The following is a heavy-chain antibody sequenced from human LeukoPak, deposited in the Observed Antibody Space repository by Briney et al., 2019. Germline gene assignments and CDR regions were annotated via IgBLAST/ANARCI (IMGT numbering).Heavy chain of an antibody. Sequence: GGSLRLSCAASGFTFSSYAMSWVRQAPGKGLEWVSTISGSGSGGSTYYADSVKGRFTISRDNAKNSLYLQMNSLRAEDTAVYYCARDAGYCSGGSCLTFDYWGQGTLVTVSS. CDR3: ARDAGYCSGGSCLTFDY. D-gene: IGHD2-15*01. CDR2: ISGSGSGGST. V-gene: IGHV3-23*01. CDR1: GFTFSSYA. J-gene: IGHJ4*02.